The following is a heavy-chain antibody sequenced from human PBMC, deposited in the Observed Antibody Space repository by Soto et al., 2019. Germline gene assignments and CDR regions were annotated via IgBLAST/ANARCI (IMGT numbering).Heavy chain of an antibody. D-gene: IGHD3-22*01. Sequence: ASVKVSCKASGYTFTSYGISWVRQAPGQGLEWMGWISAYNGNTSYAQKFQGRVTMTRNTSISTAYMELSSLRSEDTAVYYCARLSYHYDSSGYGYWGQGSQVTVSS. J-gene: IGHJ4*02. CDR3: ARLSYHYDSSGYGY. CDR2: ISAYNGNT. V-gene: IGHV1-18*01. CDR1: GYTFTSYG.